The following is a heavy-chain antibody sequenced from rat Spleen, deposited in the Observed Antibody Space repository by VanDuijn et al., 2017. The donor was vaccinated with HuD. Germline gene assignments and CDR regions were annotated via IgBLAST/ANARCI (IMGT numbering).Heavy chain of an antibody. V-gene: IGHV2-47*01. Sequence: QVQLKESGPGLVQPSQTLSLTCTVSGLSLTSNGVSWIRQVPGKGLEWMGVMWSGGSTAYNSALKSRLSISRDTSKSQVFLKMNSLQTEDTAIYYCTRGRFAYWGQGTLVTVSS. CDR3: TRGRFAY. J-gene: IGHJ3*01. CDR2: MWSGGST. CDR1: GLSLTSNG.